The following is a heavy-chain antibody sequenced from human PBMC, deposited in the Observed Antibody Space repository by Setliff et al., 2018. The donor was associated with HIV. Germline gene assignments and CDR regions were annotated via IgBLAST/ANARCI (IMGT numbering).Heavy chain of an antibody. D-gene: IGHD6-19*01. CDR2: VSGSGTST. V-gene: IGHV3-23*01. CDR1: GFTFSNYA. J-gene: IGHJ4*02. CDR3: AKGSGLYDY. Sequence: PGGSLRLSCAASGFTFSNYAMNWVRQAPGKGLEWVSSVSGSGTSTNYADSVKGRFTITRDISKNTLDLQMNSLRVDDTAVYYCAKGSGLYDYWGQGTLVTVSS.